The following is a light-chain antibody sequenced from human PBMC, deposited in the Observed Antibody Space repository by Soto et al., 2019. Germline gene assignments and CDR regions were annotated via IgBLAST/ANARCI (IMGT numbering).Light chain of an antibody. CDR1: SGSVSTSNY. CDR2: NTN. J-gene: IGLJ3*02. V-gene: IGLV8-61*01. Sequence: QTVVTQESSFSVSPGRTVTLTCGLTSGSVSTSNYPSWYQQTPGQAPRTLIYNTNTRSSGVPDRFSGSILGNKAALTITGAQADDECDYYCVLYMSSGAWVFGGGTKLTVL. CDR3: VLYMSSGAWV.